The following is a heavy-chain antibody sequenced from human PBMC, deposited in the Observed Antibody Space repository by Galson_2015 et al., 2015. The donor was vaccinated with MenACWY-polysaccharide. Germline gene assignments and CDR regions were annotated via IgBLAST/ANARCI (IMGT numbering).Heavy chain of an antibody. CDR1: GFTFSRYA. D-gene: IGHD2-2*01. Sequence: SLRLSCAASGFTFSRYAMHWVRQAPDKGLEWVAVISYDATNKYYAESVKGRFTISRDNSKNTMYVQMNSLRAEDTAIYYCARDYCSRTSCYGMDVWGQGTTVAVSS. J-gene: IGHJ6*02. V-gene: IGHV3-30-3*01. CDR2: ISYDATNK. CDR3: ARDYCSRTSCYGMDV.